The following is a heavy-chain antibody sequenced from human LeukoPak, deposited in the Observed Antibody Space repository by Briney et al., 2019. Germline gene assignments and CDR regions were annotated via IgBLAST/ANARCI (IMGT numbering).Heavy chain of an antibody. CDR3: ARDVARGYCSSTSCQRDAFDI. Sequence: ASVKVSCKASGGTFSSYAISWVRHAPGQGLEWMGGSITIFGTANYAQKFQGRVTITTDESTSTAYMELSSLRSEDTAVYYCARDVARGYCSSTSCQRDAFDIWGQGTMVTVSS. V-gene: IGHV1-69*05. D-gene: IGHD2-2*01. CDR2: SITIFGTA. CDR1: GGTFSSYA. J-gene: IGHJ3*02.